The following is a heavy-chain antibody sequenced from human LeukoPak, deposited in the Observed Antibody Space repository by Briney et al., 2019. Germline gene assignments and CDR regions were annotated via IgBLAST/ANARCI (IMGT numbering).Heavy chain of an antibody. CDR1: GFTFSNYW. CDR2: IKRGGSEK. D-gene: IGHD3-3*01. J-gene: IGHJ4*02. CDR3: ARVFGAVINFDY. V-gene: IGHV3-7*04. Sequence: PGGSLRLSCAASGFTFSNYWMSWVRQAPGKGLEWVANIKRGGSEKYYVDSVRGRFTISRDNAKNSLYLQMNSLRAEDTAVYYCARVFGAVINFDYWGQGTLVTVSS.